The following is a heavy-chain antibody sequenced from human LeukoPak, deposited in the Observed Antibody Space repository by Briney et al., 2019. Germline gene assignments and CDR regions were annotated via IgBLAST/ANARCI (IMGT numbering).Heavy chain of an antibody. CDR3: ARDQNWASYYFDS. CDR2: ISPYNGAT. CDR1: GYSFTTYA. V-gene: IGHV1-18*01. D-gene: IGHD7-27*01. J-gene: IGHJ4*02. Sequence: ASVKVSCKPSGYSFTTYAISWVRQAPGQGLEWMGWISPYNGATNYAQKLQGRVTMTTDTSTSTAYMELRSLRSDDTAIYYCARDQNWASYYFDSWGQGTLVTVSS.